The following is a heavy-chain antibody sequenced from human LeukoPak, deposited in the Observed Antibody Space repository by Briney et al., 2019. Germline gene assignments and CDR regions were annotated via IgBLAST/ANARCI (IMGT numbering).Heavy chain of an antibody. D-gene: IGHD5-18*01. Sequence: SETLSLTCSVSGGSISSGGYYWGWIRQPPGKGLEWIGSIYYSGSTYYNPSLKSRVTISVDTSKNQFSLKLSSVTAADTAVYYCASNVDTAMACHYWGQGTLVTVSS. CDR3: ASNVDTAMACHY. V-gene: IGHV4-39*01. CDR2: IYYSGST. J-gene: IGHJ4*02. CDR1: GGSISSGGYY.